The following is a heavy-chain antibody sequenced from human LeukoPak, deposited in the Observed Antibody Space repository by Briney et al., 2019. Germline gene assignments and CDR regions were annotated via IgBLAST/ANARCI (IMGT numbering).Heavy chain of an antibody. J-gene: IGHJ6*03. CDR3: ARTRDPPTYYYFYMDV. CDR2: ISTSSSTR. CDR1: GFTLNNYS. V-gene: IGHV3-48*04. D-gene: IGHD1-1*01. Sequence: GGSLRLSCAASGFTLNNYSMNWVRQASGKGLEWVSYISTSSSTRYYADSVKGRLTISRDNAMNSLYLQMNSLRAEDTAVYYCARTRDPPTYYYFYMDVWGKGTTVTVSS.